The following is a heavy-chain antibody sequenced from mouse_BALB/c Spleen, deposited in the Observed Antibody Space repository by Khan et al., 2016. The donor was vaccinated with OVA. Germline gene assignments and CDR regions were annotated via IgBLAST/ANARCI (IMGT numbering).Heavy chain of an antibody. CDR3: TSSKSCGDWYFCV. V-gene: IGHV1S56*01. CDR1: GYSFISYY. Sequence: QVQLQQSRREPVKPGASAKMSCKASGYSFISYYTHWVKQRPEQGHEWIEWVFPVDGRAKYNEKFMGKTALTEDKSSSTAYMLISSLTAEDSVNYLCTSSKSCGDWYFCVWDAGTTVTGST. CDR2: VFPVDGRA. D-gene: IGHD1-1*02. J-gene: IGHJ1*01.